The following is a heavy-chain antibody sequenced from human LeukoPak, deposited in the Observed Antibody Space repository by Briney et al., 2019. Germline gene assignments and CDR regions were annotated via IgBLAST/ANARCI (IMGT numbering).Heavy chain of an antibody. D-gene: IGHD3-10*01. V-gene: IGHV3-23*01. CDR1: GFTFSSYA. CDR2: ISASGGST. CDR3: ATPASHMVRGVIMLKTPYFDY. J-gene: IGHJ4*02. Sequence: GGSLRLSCAASGFTFSSYAMRWVRQAPGKGLEWVSAISASGGSTYYADSVKGRFTISRDNSKNTLYPQMNSLRAEDTAVYYCATPASHMVRGVIMLKTPYFDYWGQGTLVTVSS.